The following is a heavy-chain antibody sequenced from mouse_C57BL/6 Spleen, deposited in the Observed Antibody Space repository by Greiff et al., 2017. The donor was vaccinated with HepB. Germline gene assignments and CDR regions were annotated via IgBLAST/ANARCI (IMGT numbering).Heavy chain of an antibody. D-gene: IGHD4-1*01. CDR3: TTGTAGTGFAY. CDR2: IDPENGDT. Sequence: EVKLVESGAELVRPGASVKLSCTASGFNIKDDYMHWVKQRPEQGLEWIGWIDPENGDTEYASKFQGKATITADTSSNTAYLQLSSLTSEDTAVYYCTTGTAGTGFAYWGQGTLVTVSA. CDR1: GFNIKDDY. J-gene: IGHJ3*01. V-gene: IGHV14-4*01.